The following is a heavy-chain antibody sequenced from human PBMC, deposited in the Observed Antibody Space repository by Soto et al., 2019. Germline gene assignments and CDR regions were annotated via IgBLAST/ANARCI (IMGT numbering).Heavy chain of an antibody. CDR2: INHSGST. D-gene: IGHD3-10*01. J-gene: IGHJ6*02. CDR1: GGTFSGYY. Sequence: PSETLYLTCAVYGGTFSGYYWSWIRQPPGKGLEWIGEINHSGSTNYNPSLKSRVTISVDTSKNQFSLKLSSVTAADTAVYYCARGRVYGSGSGFSGMDIWGQGTTVTVSS. V-gene: IGHV4-34*01. CDR3: ARGRVYGSGSGFSGMDI.